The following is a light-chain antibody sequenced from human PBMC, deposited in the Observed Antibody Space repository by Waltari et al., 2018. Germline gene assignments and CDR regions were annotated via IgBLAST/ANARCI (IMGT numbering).Light chain of an antibody. Sequence: EIVLTQSPGTLSSSPGERATLSCRASQSVSRWLAWYQQKPGQAPRLLIYDASTRATDIPDRFSGSGSGTDFSLTISRLEPEDFAVYYCQKYGTLPATFGQGTKVEIK. V-gene: IGKV3-20*01. CDR3: QKYGTLPAT. J-gene: IGKJ1*01. CDR1: QSVSRW. CDR2: DAS.